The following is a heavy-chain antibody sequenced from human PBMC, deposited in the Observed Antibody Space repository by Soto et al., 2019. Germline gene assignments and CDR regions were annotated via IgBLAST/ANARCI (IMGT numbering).Heavy chain of an antibody. V-gene: IGHV3-15*01. CDR3: VTEVSFRENWF. CDR2: IKSKSDGGTT. D-gene: IGHD3-10*01. CDR1: GFSFSSAW. Sequence: SLRLSCAASGFSFSSAWMSWVRQTPEKGLEWVGRIKSKSDGGTTDYAAPVKGRFTISRDDSENTLYLQMNSLKTEDTAVSAAVTEVSFRENWF. J-gene: IGHJ5*01.